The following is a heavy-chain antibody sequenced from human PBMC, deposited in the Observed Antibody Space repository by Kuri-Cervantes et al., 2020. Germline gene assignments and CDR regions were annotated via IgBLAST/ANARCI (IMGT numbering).Heavy chain of an antibody. D-gene: IGHD2-15*01. CDR3: ARGNRADIVADYYYYYMDV. Sequence: GGSLRLSCAASGFTFSSHSMNWVRQAPGKGLEWVSSISSSSSYIYYADSVKGRFTISRDNAKNSLYLQMNSLRAEDTAVYYCARGNRADIVADYYYYYMDVWGKGTTVTVSS. CDR1: GFTFSSHS. J-gene: IGHJ6*03. CDR2: ISSSSSYI. V-gene: IGHV3-21*01.